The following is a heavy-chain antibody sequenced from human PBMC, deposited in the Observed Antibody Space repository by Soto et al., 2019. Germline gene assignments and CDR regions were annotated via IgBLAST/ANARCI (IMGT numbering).Heavy chain of an antibody. CDR3: ARDYDFWSGYYEVFDY. V-gene: IGHV1-18*01. D-gene: IGHD3-3*01. CDR2: ISAYNGNT. CDR1: GYTFTSYG. Sequence: QVQLVQSGAEVKKPGASVKVSCKASGYTFTSYGISWVRQAPGQGLEWMGWISAYNGNTNYAQKLQGRVTMTTDTSTRTAYMELRRLRSDDTAVYYCARDYDFWSGYYEVFDYGGQGTLVTVSS. J-gene: IGHJ4*02.